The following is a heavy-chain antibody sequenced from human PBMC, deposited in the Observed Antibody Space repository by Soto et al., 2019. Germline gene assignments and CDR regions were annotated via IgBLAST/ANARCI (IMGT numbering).Heavy chain of an antibody. V-gene: IGHV3-23*01. D-gene: IGHD2-8*01. CDR1: GSIFARHD. CDR2: INANAIDT. Sequence: GPLSLTDSSCGSIFARHDITGVRQAPGRALEWVSTINANAIDTHYADSVKGRFTISRDNSKSTLDLQMNSLRAEDTAIYSCVSWVLPYLHFWGPG. CDR3: VSWVLPYLHF. J-gene: IGHJ4*02.